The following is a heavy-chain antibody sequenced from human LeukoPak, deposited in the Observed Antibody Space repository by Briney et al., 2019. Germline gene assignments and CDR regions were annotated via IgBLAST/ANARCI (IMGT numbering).Heavy chain of an antibody. J-gene: IGHJ6*03. Sequence: ASVKVSCKASGYTFTSYDINWVRQATGQGLEWMGWMNPNSGNTGYAQKFQGRVTITRNTSISTAYMELSSLRSEDTAVYYCARGVGRNRYYYYYYMDVWGKGTTVTVSS. CDR1: GYTFTSYD. CDR2: MNPNSGNT. V-gene: IGHV1-8*03. D-gene: IGHD2-15*01. CDR3: ARGVGRNRYYYYYYMDV.